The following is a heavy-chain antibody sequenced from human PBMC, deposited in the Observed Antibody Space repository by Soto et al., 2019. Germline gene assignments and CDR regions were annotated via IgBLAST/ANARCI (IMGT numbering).Heavy chain of an antibody. CDR3: AKLRYFDWSAYNWFEY. D-gene: IGHD3-9*01. CDR2: ISGSGATT. Sequence: EVQLLESGGGLVQPGGSLRLSCAASGFTFSSYAMTWVRQAPGKGLEWVSGISGSGATTSYADSVKGRFTVSRDNSKNTLYLQMTRLRVEDTAVYHCAKLRYFDWSAYNWFEYWGQGTPVTVSS. J-gene: IGHJ5*01. CDR1: GFTFSSYA. V-gene: IGHV3-23*01.